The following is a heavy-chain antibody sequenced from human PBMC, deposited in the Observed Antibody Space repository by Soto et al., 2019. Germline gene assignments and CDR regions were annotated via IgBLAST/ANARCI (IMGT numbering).Heavy chain of an antibody. CDR1: GGSISSGGYY. J-gene: IGHJ4*02. Sequence: PSETLSLTCTVSGGSISSGGYYWSWIRQHPGKGLEWIGYIYYSGSTYYNPSLKSRVTISVDTSKNQFSLKLSSVTAADTAVYYCARFGPYSSSWTGYFDYWGQGTQVTVSS. CDR2: IYYSGST. V-gene: IGHV4-31*03. CDR3: ARFGPYSSSWTGYFDY. D-gene: IGHD6-13*01.